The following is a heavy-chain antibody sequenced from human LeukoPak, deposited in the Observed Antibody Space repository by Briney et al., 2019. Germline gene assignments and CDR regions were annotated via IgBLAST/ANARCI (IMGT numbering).Heavy chain of an antibody. Sequence: PGGSLRLSCAASGFTFSSYWMSWVRQAPGKGLEWVANIKQDGSEKYYVDSVKGRFTISRDNAKNSLYLQMNSLRAEDTAVYYCARDRVGENYDFWSGYYSAAFDIWGQGTMVTVSS. D-gene: IGHD3-3*01. CDR3: ARDRVGENYDFWSGYYSAAFDI. J-gene: IGHJ3*02. V-gene: IGHV3-7*01. CDR1: GFTFSSYW. CDR2: IKQDGSEK.